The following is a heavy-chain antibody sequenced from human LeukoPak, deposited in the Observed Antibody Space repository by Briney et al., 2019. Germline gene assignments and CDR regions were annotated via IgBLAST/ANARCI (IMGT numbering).Heavy chain of an antibody. Sequence: PGGSLRLSCAASGFTFRTYSMNWVRQAPGKGLEWVSVIYSGGSTYYADSVKGRFSISRDNSKNTLYLQMNSLRAEDTAVYYCARGVPGSGSHQSDYWGQGTLVTVSS. V-gene: IGHV3-66*01. D-gene: IGHD3-10*01. CDR3: ARGVPGSGSHQSDY. J-gene: IGHJ4*02. CDR2: IYSGGST. CDR1: GFTFRTYS.